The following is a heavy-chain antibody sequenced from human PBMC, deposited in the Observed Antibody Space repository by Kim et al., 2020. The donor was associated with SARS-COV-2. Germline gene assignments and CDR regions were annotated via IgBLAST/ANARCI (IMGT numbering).Heavy chain of an antibody. V-gene: IGHV4-4*07. Sequence: SETLSLTCTVSGDSLSSDYWSWNRQPAGKGLEWIGRIYTSGRTNYNPSLQSRVTMSVDMSTNQFSLQLSSVTAADTAVYYCASALVHWGQATLVTVSS. J-gene: IGHJ4*02. CDR3: ASALVH. CDR2: IYTSGRT. D-gene: IGHD2-2*01. CDR1: GDSLSSDY.